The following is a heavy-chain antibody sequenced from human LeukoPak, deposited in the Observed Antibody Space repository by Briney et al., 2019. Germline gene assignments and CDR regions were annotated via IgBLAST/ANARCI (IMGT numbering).Heavy chain of an antibody. V-gene: IGHV4-61*02. CDR1: GGSISSGSYY. J-gene: IGHJ6*02. Sequence: SQTLSLTCTVSGGSISSGSYYWSWIRQPAGKGLEWVGCIFTSGGNNYNTSLRSRATISAVTYKNQFPLKQSSVPAADTAVYYCARGRDGYNCYDYHVMDVWGRGTTVTVSS. CDR2: IFTSGGN. CDR3: ARGRDGYNCYDYHVMDV. D-gene: IGHD5-24*01.